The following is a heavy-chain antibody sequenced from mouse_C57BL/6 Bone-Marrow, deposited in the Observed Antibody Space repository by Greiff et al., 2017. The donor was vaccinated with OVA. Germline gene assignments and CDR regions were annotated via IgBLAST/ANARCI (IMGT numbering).Heavy chain of an antibody. CDR3: ARGEDY. V-gene: IGHV1-69*01. CDR1: GYTFTSYW. CDR2: IAPSDSYT. J-gene: IGHJ4*01. Sequence: QVQLQQPGAELVMPGASVKLSCKASGYTFTSYWMHWVKQRPGQGLEWIGEIAPSDSYTNYNQKFKGKSTLTVDKSSSTAYMQLSSLTSEDSAVYYCARGEDYWGQGTSVTVSS.